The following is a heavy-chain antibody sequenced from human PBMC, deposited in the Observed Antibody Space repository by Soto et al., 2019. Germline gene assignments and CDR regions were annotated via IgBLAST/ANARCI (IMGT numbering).Heavy chain of an antibody. CDR3: ATDRHCDGGSCHKRVH. D-gene: IGHD2-15*01. CDR1: GFTFSTYA. Sequence: EVQLLESGGGLVQPGGSLRLSCSTSGFTFSTYAMNWVRQAPGKGLEWVSGLSGSGGTTYYADSVRGRFTISRDNSKNTLYLQMNYLRADDTAVYYCATDRHCDGGSCHKRVHWGQGTLVTVSS. V-gene: IGHV3-23*01. CDR2: LSGSGGTT. J-gene: IGHJ4*02.